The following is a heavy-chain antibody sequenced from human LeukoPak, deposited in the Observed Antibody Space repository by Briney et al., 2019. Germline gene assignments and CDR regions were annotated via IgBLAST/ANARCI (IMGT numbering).Heavy chain of an antibody. J-gene: IGHJ3*02. CDR3: AKHSRSSIDAFDI. CDR1: GFTFSSYA. D-gene: IGHD6-6*01. Sequence: GGSLRLSCAASGFTFSSYAMSWVRQAPGKWLEWVSAISGSGGSTYYADSVKGRFTISRDNSKNTLYLQMNSLRAEDTAVYYCAKHSRSSIDAFDIWGQGTMVTVSS. V-gene: IGHV3-23*01. CDR2: ISGSGGST.